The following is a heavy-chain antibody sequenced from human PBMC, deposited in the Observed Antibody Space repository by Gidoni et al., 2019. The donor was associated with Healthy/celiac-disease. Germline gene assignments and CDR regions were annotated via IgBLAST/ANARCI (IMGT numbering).Heavy chain of an antibody. D-gene: IGHD1-26*01. CDR1: GGSISSGSYY. CDR2: SYTSGGT. CDR3: ARDSGGYPFDY. V-gene: IGHV4-61*02. J-gene: IGHJ4*02. Sequence: QVQLQESGPGLVKPSQTLSLTCTVSGGSISSGSYYWRWIRQPAGKGLEWIGRSYTSGGTNYNPSLKSRVTISVDTSKNQFSLKLSSVTAADTAVYYCARDSGGYPFDYWGQGTLVTVSS.